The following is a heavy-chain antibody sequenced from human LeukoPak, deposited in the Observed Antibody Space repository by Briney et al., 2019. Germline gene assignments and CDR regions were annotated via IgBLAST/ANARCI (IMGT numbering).Heavy chain of an antibody. J-gene: IGHJ4*02. D-gene: IGHD3-22*01. CDR2: ISPSGDRT. V-gene: IGHV3-23*01. Sequence: GGSLRLSCAASGFTFSSYTMSWVRQAPGKGLEWVSFISPSGDRTSNADSVEGRFTISRDNTRNTLYLQMNSLRDEDTGVYYCAIVHGYYDGSGFWVQWGQGTLVTVSS. CDR3: AIVHGYYDGSGFWVQ. CDR1: GFTFSSYT.